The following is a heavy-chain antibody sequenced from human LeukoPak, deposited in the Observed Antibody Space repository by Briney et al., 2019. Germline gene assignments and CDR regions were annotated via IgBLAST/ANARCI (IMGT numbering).Heavy chain of an antibody. CDR1: GFTFSSYS. J-gene: IGHJ4*02. D-gene: IGHD3-22*01. CDR3: ARDPYYYDSSANY. V-gene: IGHV3-21*01. Sequence: PGGSLRLSCAASGFTFSSYSMNWVRQAPGKGLEWVSSISSSSSYIYYADSVKGRFTISRDNAKNSLYLQMNSLRAEDTAVYYCARDPYYYDSSANYWGQGTLVTVSS. CDR2: ISSSSSYI.